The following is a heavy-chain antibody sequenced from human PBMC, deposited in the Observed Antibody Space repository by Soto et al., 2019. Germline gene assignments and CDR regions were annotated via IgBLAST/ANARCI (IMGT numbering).Heavy chain of an antibody. V-gene: IGHV1-69-2*01. CDR3: ATPTAVIVAQGTMDV. Sequence: EVQLVQSGAEVKKPGATVKISCKVSGFKFIDYYLYWVQQAPGKALEWMGRVDPEDGETVYSEKFQVRLTITADTSRDIAHSELSGLRSEDTAVYFCATPTAVIVAQGTMDVWGQGTTVSVSS. D-gene: IGHD2-21*01. J-gene: IGHJ6*02. CDR1: GFKFIDYY. CDR2: VDPEDGET.